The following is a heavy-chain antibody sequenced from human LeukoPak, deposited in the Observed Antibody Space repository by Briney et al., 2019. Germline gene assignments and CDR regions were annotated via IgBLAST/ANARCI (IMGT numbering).Heavy chain of an antibody. V-gene: IGHV3-23*01. Sequence: GGTLGLSCALSGITFSNHGMNWVRQAPGKGLEWVSAISGSGGSTYCADSVKGRFTISRDHSKNTLYLQMNSLRAEDTAVYYCAKDKSSGWDAFDIWGQGTMVTVSS. J-gene: IGHJ3*02. CDR1: GITFSNHG. CDR2: ISGSGGST. CDR3: AKDKSSGWDAFDI. D-gene: IGHD6-19*01.